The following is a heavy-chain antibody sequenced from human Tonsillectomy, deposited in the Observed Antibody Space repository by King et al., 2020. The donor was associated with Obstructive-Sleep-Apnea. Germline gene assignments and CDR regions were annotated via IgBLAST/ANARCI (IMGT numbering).Heavy chain of an antibody. CDR2: ISYDGSNK. D-gene: IGHD1-26*01. CDR3: ARGGYDAYSGSYYFDY. V-gene: IGHV3-30*04. CDR1: GFTFSTYA. J-gene: IGHJ4*02. Sequence: VQLVESGGGVVQPGRSLRLSCAASGFTFSTYAMHWVRQAPGKGLEWVAVISYDGSNKYYADSVKGRFTISRDNSKNTLYLQVNSLRAEDTAVNYCARGGYDAYSGSYYFDYWGQGTLVTVSS.